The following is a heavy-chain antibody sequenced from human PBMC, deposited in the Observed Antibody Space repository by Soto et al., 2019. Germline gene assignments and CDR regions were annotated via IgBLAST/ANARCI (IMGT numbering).Heavy chain of an antibody. CDR2: IYYSGST. CDR1: GGSISRSSYY. CDR3: ARHDYGGFGL. J-gene: IGHJ4*02. Sequence: QLQLQESGPGLVKPSETLSLTCTVSGGSISRSSYYWGWIRQPPGKGLEWIGSIYYSGSTYYNPSLSRRVAISXDTPKNQFSRKLSSVTAADTAVYYCARHDYGGFGLWGQGTLVTVSS. V-gene: IGHV4-39*01. D-gene: IGHD4-17*01.